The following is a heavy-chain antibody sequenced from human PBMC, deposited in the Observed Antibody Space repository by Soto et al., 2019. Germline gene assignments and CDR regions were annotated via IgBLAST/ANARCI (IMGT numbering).Heavy chain of an antibody. CDR2: ISFDGSNK. J-gene: IGHJ6*02. V-gene: IGHV3-30*04. CDR3: ARVPGDIVAIIYIYPLDGREPLSDVDV. CDR1: GFTFSYYP. D-gene: IGHD5-12*01. Sequence: QMQLVESGGGAVQPGRSLRLSCAASGFTFSYYPMHCVRQAPGKGLEWVAVISFDGSNKYYADSVKGRFTISRDNSKNTLFLQINSLRGEDTAVYYGARVPGDIVAIIYIYPLDGREPLSDVDVWGQGTTVTVSS.